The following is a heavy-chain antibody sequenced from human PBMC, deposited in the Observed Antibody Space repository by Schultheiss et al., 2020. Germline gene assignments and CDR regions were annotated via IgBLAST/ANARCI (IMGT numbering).Heavy chain of an antibody. D-gene: IGHD2-15*01. CDR3: ARGPPEGCSDGSCYGY. CDR2: ISAYNGNT. Sequence: ASVKVSCKASGGTFSSYAISWVRQAPGQGLEWMGWISAYNGNTNYAQKLQGRVTMTTDTSTSTAFMELRSLRSDDTAVYYCARGPPEGCSDGSCYGYWGQGTLVTVSS. V-gene: IGHV1-18*01. CDR1: GGTFSSYA. J-gene: IGHJ4*02.